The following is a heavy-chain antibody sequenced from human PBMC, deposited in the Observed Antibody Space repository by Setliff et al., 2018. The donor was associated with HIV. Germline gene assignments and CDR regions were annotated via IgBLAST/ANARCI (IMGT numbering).Heavy chain of an antibody. D-gene: IGHD6-19*01. CDR1: GVSFSAYS. V-gene: IGHV4-34*01. Sequence: SEALSLTCAVYGVSFSAYSWNWVRQPPAKGLEWIGEINQSETTNYNPSFKSRVTISLDTSKNQFSLKLTSVTAADTGVYYCARVGRRDGWGRKAVAGWIWFDPWSQGTLVTVSS. CDR2: INQSETT. CDR3: ARVGRRDGWGRKAVAGWIWFDP. J-gene: IGHJ5*02.